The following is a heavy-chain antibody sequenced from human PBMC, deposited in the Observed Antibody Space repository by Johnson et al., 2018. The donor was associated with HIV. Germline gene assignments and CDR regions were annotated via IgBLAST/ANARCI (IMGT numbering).Heavy chain of an antibody. Sequence: VQLVESGGGVVRPGGSLRLSCAASGFTFDDYGMSWVRQAPGKGLEWVGRTKNKANSYTTEYAASVKGRFTISRDDSKNSLYLQMNSLKTEDTAVYYCALSYSLDAFDIWGQGTMVTVSS. D-gene: IGHD2-21*01. V-gene: IGHV3-72*01. CDR1: GFTFDDYG. CDR2: TKNKANSYTT. CDR3: ALSYSLDAFDI. J-gene: IGHJ3*02.